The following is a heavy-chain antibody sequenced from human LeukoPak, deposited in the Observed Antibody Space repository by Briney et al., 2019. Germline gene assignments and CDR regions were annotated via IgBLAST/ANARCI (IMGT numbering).Heavy chain of an antibody. J-gene: IGHJ3*02. Sequence: GGSLRLSCAASGFAFSNYGMNWVRQAPGKGLEWVSGITGSGGTTYYADSVKGRFTISRDNSKNTLYLQMNSPRAEDTAAYYCAKLGYCSGGSCYWSSFDIWGQGTMVTVSS. CDR1: GFAFSNYG. CDR2: ITGSGGTT. CDR3: AKLGYCSGGSCYWSSFDI. V-gene: IGHV3-23*01. D-gene: IGHD2-15*01.